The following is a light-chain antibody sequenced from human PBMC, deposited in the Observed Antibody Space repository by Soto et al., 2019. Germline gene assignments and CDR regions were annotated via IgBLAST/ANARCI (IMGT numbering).Light chain of an antibody. CDR3: PEHNSYPWT. Sequence: EIQVPLKQYSLSASVGDRLTMTCRASHGIRNDLGWYQQKPGKAAKRLIYAASILQSGVPSRFSGSGSGTEFTLTLSCLQAEDCATYYCPEHNSYPWTFGEGTKL. J-gene: IGKJ1*01. V-gene: IGKV1-17*01. CDR2: AAS. CDR1: HGIRND.